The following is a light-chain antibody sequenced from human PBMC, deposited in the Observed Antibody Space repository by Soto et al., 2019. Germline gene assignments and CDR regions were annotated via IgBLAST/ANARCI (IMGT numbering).Light chain of an antibody. J-gene: IGLJ3*02. Sequence: QPVLTQSPSASASLGASVKLTCTLSSGHSNYAIAWHKQQPEKGPRYLMRVNTDGSHTKGDGIPDRFSGSSSGAERYLTISSLQSEDEADYYCQTWGTGIQVFGGGTKLTVL. CDR3: QTWGTGIQV. CDR1: SGHSNYA. CDR2: VNTDGSH. V-gene: IGLV4-69*01.